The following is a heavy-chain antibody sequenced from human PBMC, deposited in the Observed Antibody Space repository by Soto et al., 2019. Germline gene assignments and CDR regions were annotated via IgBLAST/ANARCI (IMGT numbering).Heavy chain of an antibody. V-gene: IGHV3-23*01. CDR1: GFTFSSYA. CDR2: ISGSGGSS. D-gene: IGHD2-2*01. CDR3: AKYMRPNINRFDP. Sequence: GGSLRLSCAASGFTFSSYAMSWVRQAAGRGLEWVSAISGSGGSSYYADSVKGRFTISRDNSKNTVYLQMNSLRAEDTAVYYCAKYMRPNINRFDPWGQRAPVTVSS. J-gene: IGHJ5*02.